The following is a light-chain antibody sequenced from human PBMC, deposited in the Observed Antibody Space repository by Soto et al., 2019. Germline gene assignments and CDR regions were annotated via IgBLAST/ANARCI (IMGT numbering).Light chain of an antibody. J-gene: IGLJ1*01. Sequence: QSVLTQPASVSGSPGQSSTISCTGTISDVGLYDYVSWYQQHPGKAPQLMIYAVSNRPSGVSNRFSASKYGNTASLFISGLQAEDEADYYCSSYTSDSSYVFGSGTKVTVL. CDR1: ISDVGLYDY. V-gene: IGLV2-14*01. CDR2: AVS. CDR3: SSYTSDSSYV.